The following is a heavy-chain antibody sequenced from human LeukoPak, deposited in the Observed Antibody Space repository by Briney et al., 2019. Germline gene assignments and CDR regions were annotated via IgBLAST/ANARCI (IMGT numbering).Heavy chain of an antibody. V-gene: IGHV3-23*01. Sequence: GGSLRLSCAASGFTFNSYAMSWVRQAPGKGLEWVSAISGSGGSTYYADSVKGRFTISRDNSKNTLYLQMNSLRAEDTAVYDCAKDPSWEPTYFDYWGQGTLVTVSS. CDR2: ISGSGGST. D-gene: IGHD1-26*01. CDR1: GFTFNSYA. CDR3: AKDPSWEPTYFDY. J-gene: IGHJ4*02.